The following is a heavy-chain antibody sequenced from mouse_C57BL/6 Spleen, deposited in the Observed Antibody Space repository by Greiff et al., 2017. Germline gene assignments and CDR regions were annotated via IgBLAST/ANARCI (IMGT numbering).Heavy chain of an antibody. CDR2: INPINGYT. V-gene: IGHV1-53*01. CDR3: ARYRSNYSFDY. J-gene: IGHJ2*01. Sequence: VQLQQPGTELVKPGASVKLSCKAAGYTFTSYWMHWVKQRPGQGPEWIGNINPINGYTNYNEKFKSKATLTVDNASSTAYMQLSSLTSEDSAVYYCARYRSNYSFDYWGQGTTLTVSS. D-gene: IGHD2-5*01. CDR1: GYTFTSYW.